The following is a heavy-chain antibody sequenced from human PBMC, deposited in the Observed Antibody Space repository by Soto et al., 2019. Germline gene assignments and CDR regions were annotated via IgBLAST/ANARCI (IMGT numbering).Heavy chain of an antibody. J-gene: IGHJ4*02. CDR2: ISLGDSYK. CDR3: VRESRTDEDGYDARGYYFDY. CDR1: GFTFSDYF. Sequence: QVQLVESGGGLVKPGGSLRLACAASGFTFSDYFMSWVRQAPGKGLEWVSFISLGDSYKKTADSVKGRFPISRDNAKNSLYLQMNSLRAEDTALYYCVRESRTDEDGYDARGYYFDYWGQGTLVTVSS. V-gene: IGHV3-11*06. D-gene: IGHD5-18*01.